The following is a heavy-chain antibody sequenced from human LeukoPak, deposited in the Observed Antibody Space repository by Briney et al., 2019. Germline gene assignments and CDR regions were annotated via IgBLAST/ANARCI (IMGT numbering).Heavy chain of an antibody. CDR3: AREVHGDIDY. CDR1: GGSISSGSYY. Sequence: SETLSLTCTVSGGSISSGSYYWSWIRQPAGKGLEWIGRIYTSRSTNYNPSLKSRVTISVDTSKNQFSLKLSSVTAADTAVYYCAREVHGDIDYWGQGTLVTVSS. V-gene: IGHV4-61*02. J-gene: IGHJ4*02. CDR2: IYTSRST. D-gene: IGHD4-17*01.